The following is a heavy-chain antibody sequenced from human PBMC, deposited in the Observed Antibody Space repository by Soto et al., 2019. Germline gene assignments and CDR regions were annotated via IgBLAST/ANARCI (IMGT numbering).Heavy chain of an antibody. J-gene: IGHJ4*02. CDR3: ARAPPYNWNDVDY. CDR1: GYTFTSYD. CDR2: MNPNSGNT. V-gene: IGHV1-8*01. D-gene: IGHD1-1*01. Sequence: ASVKVSCKASGYTFTSYDINWVRQATGQGLEWMGWMNPNSGNTGYAQKFQGRVTMTRNTSISTAYMELSSLRSEDTAVYYCARAPPYNWNDVDYWGQGTLVNVSS.